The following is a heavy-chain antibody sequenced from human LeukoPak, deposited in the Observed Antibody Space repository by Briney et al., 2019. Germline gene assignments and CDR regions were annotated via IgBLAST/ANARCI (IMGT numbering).Heavy chain of an antibody. CDR3: ARDWGYGYSDQ. V-gene: IGHV3-48*02. Sequence: PGGSLRLSCAASGFTFSNYAMSWVRQAPGKGLEWISYINYSRNKISYADSVRGRFSVSRDNDKNAVYLQMNSLTDEDTAIYYCARDWGYGYSDQWGQGTLVTVSS. J-gene: IGHJ4*02. CDR2: INYSRNKI. CDR1: GFTFSNYA. D-gene: IGHD4-11*01.